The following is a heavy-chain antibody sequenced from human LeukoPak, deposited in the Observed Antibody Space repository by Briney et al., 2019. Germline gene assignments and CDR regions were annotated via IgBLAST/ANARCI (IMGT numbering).Heavy chain of an antibody. V-gene: IGHV1-2*02. CDR3: ARVPLSIHYGGNPLGDY. CDR2: INPNSGGT. J-gene: IGHJ4*02. D-gene: IGHD4-23*01. Sequence: ASVKVSCKASGYTFTGYYMHWVRQAPGQGLEWMGWINPNSGGTNYAQKFQGRVTMTRDTSISTAYMELSRLRPDDTAVYYCARVPLSIHYGGNPLGDYWGQGTLVTVSS. CDR1: GYTFTGYY.